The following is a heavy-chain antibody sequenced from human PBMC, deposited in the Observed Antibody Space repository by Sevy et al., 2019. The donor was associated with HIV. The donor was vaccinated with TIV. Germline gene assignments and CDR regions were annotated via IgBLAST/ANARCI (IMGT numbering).Heavy chain of an antibody. CDR3: ARDGGGGTTNSGMDV. J-gene: IGHJ6*02. CDR2: VYPNSGGT. Sequence: ASVQVSCKASGYTFTGDYLHWVRQAPGQGLEWMGRVYPNSGGTNYAQKFQGRVTMTRDTSISTAYMELSSVRSDETAVYYCARDGGGGTTNSGMDVWGQGTTVTVSS. V-gene: IGHV1-2*06. CDR1: GYTFTGDY. D-gene: IGHD1-7*01.